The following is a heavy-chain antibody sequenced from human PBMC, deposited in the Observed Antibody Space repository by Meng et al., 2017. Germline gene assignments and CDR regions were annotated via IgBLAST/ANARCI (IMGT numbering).Heavy chain of an antibody. CDR1: GGTFSSYA. CDR3: ARHYLIFPVSSFDY. Sequence: SVKVSCKASGGTFSSYAISWVRQAPGQGLEWMGGIIPIFGTANYAQKLQGRVTMTTDTSTSTAYMELRSLRSDDTAVYYCARHYLIFPVSSFDYWGQGTLVTVSS. CDR2: IIPIFGTA. J-gene: IGHJ4*02. V-gene: IGHV1-69*05. D-gene: IGHD6-6*01.